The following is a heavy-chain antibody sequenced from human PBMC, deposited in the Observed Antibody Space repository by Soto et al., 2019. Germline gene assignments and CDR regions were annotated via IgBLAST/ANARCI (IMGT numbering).Heavy chain of an antibody. CDR2: IYYSGST. J-gene: IGHJ6*02. D-gene: IGHD3-10*01. Sequence: ASETLSLTCTVSGGSISSSSYYWGWIRQPPGKGLEWIGSIYYSGSTYYNPSLKSRVTISVDTSKNQFSLKLSSVTAADTAVYYCARLLYYYGSGSYTTPVHYYYGMDVWGQGTTVTVSS. CDR3: ARLLYYYGSGSYTTPVHYYYGMDV. CDR1: GGSISSSSYY. V-gene: IGHV4-39*01.